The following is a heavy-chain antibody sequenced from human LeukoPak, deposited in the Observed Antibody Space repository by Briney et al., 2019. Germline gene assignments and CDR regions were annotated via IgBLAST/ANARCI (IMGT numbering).Heavy chain of an antibody. V-gene: IGHV4-39*07. CDR2: IYYSGST. CDR3: AQYQSMVRGVISWFDP. J-gene: IGHJ5*02. CDR1: GGSISSSSYY. D-gene: IGHD3-10*01. Sequence: PSETLSLTCTVSGGSISSSSYYWGWIRQPPGKGLEWIGSIYYSGSTYYNPSLKSRVTISVDTSKNQFSLKLSSVTAADTAVYYCAQYQSMVRGVISWFDPWGQGTLVTVSS.